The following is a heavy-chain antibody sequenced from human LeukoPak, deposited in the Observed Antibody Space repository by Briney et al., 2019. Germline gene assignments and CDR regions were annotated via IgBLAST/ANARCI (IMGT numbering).Heavy chain of an antibody. V-gene: IGHV3-30*18. CDR2: ISSDGSSK. D-gene: IGHD1-7*01. CDR1: GFTFSSFG. CDR3: AKDERNWNYDLASQTYD. Sequence: PGGSLRLSCAASGFTFSSFGMHWVRQAPGKGLEWVAGISSDGSSKYYADSVKGRFTISRDNSKNTLYLQMNSLRAEDTAVYYCAKDERNWNYDLASQTYDWGQGTLVTVSS. J-gene: IGHJ4*02.